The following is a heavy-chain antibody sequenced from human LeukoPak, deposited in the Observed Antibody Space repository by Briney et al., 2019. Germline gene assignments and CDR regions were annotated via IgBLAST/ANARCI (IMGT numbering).Heavy chain of an antibody. CDR3: ARGRYDSSGYYLGFDY. J-gene: IGHJ4*02. V-gene: IGHV4-34*01. CDR1: GGSFSGYY. D-gene: IGHD3-22*01. Sequence: KPSETLSLTCAVYGGSFSGYYWSWIRQPPGKGLEWTGEINHSGSTNYNPSLKSRVTISVDTSKNQFSLKLSSVTAADTAVYYCARGRYDSSGYYLGFDYWGQGILVTVSS. CDR2: INHSGST.